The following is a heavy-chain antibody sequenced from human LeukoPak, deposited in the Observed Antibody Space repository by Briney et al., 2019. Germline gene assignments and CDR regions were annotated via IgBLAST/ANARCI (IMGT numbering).Heavy chain of an antibody. V-gene: IGHV4-30-2*01. CDR1: GDSVSSGVYY. J-gene: IGHJ5*02. D-gene: IGHD3-10*01. CDR2: IYHSGST. CDR3: ARVLLWFGERAFDP. Sequence: SETLSLTCTVSGDSVSSGVYYWSWIRQPPGKGLEWIGYIYHSGSTYYSPSLKSRVTISVGRSKNQFSLKLSSVTAADTAVYYCARVLLWFGERAFDPWGQGTLVTVSS.